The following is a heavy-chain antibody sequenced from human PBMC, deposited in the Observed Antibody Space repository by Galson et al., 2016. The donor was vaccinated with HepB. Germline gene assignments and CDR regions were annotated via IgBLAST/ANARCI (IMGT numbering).Heavy chain of an antibody. CDR2: IYWDDDK. V-gene: IGHV2-5*02. J-gene: IGHJ3*01. CDR1: GFSLRTSGVS. Sequence: PALVKPTQTLTLTCTFSGFSLRTSGVSVGWIRQPPGKALEWLALIYWDDDKRYCPSLKSRLTITKDTSKNQVVLTMTNMDPVDTATYYCAHRGYRDFLGAFDFWGQGTMVTVSS. D-gene: IGHD5-18*01. CDR3: AHRGYRDFLGAFDF.